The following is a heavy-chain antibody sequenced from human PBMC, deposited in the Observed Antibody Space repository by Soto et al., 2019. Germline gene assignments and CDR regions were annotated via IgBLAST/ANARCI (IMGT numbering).Heavy chain of an antibody. Sequence: SVTLSLTCTVAGGSISSGDYYWSWIRQPPGKGLEWIGYIHHSGDTDYNPSLKSRVTISVDRPQNQLSLKLTSVTTADTAVYYCARAHCSNGICYAFDIWGPGTKVTVSS. CDR3: ARAHCSNGICYAFDI. V-gene: IGHV4-61*08. CDR2: IHHSGDT. CDR1: GGSISSGDYY. J-gene: IGHJ3*02. D-gene: IGHD2-8*01.